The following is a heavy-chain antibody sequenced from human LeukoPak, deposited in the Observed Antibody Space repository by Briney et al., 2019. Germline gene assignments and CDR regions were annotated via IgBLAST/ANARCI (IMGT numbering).Heavy chain of an antibody. CDR2: VCGSGGGT. D-gene: IGHD2-2*01. Sequence: GGSLRLSCAASGFTFSSYAMSWVRQAPGKGLEWVAAVCGSGGGTYYADSVKGRFTISRDNSKNTLYLQMNSLRAEDTAVYYCAKDAPVNIVVVPAANSWGQGTLVSVSS. V-gene: IGHV3-23*01. CDR1: GFTFSSYA. CDR3: AKDAPVNIVVVPAANS. J-gene: IGHJ4*02.